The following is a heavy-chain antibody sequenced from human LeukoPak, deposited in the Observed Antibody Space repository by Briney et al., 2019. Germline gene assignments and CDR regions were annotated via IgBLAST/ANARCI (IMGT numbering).Heavy chain of an antibody. D-gene: IGHD2-2*01. V-gene: IGHV1-18*01. J-gene: IGHJ6*02. CDR3: ARGEVVVVPAATNYYYYGMDV. CDR2: ISAYNGNT. Sequence: GPSVKVSCKASGYTFTSYGISWVRRAPGQGLEWMGWISAYNGNTNYAQKLQGRVTMTTDTSTATAYMELRSLRSDDTAVYYCARGEVVVVPAATNYYYYGMDVWGQGTTVTVSS. CDR1: GYTFTSYG.